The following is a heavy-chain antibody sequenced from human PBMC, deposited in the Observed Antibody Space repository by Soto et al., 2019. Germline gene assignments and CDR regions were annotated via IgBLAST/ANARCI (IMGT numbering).Heavy chain of an antibody. V-gene: IGHV3-74*01. CDR2: INSGGGTT. CDR1: GFTFNTYW. Sequence: EVQLVESGGGLVQTGGSLRLSCAVSGFTFNTYWMHWFRQAPGKGLVWVSRINSGGGTTTYADSVKARFTISRDNAKNTLFLQMNGLRAEDTAVYYCARWFTYGNFDYFDYWGQGTQVTVSS. J-gene: IGHJ4*02. D-gene: IGHD3-10*01. CDR3: ARWFTYGNFDYFDY.